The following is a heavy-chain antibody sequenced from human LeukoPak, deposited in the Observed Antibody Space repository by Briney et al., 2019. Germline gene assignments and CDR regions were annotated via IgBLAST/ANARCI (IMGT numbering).Heavy chain of an antibody. CDR3: AKAVAGFFGNVVDY. Sequence: GGSLRLSCAASGLTFSNYWMDWVRQAPGKGLEWVANIKQDGSEKNYVDSVKGRFIISRDNAKNSLYLQMNSLRAEDTALYYCAKAVAGFFGNVVDYWGQGTLVTVSS. CDR2: IKQDGSEK. D-gene: IGHD6-19*01. CDR1: GLTFSNYW. V-gene: IGHV3-7*03. J-gene: IGHJ4*02.